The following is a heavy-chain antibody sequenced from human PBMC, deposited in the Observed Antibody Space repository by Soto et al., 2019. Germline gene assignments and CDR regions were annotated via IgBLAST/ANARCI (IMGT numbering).Heavy chain of an antibody. V-gene: IGHV3-7*01. D-gene: IGHD3-22*01. Sequence: GGSLRLSCTASGFTFSNYWLSWVRQAPGKGLEWVANIKKDGSEKYYGGSVVGRFTVSRDNAKNSLFLQLDSLRAEDTAVYFCVRARSTDSRPDYWGQGTLVTVSS. CDR1: GFTFSNYW. J-gene: IGHJ4*02. CDR2: IKKDGSEK. CDR3: VRARSTDSRPDY.